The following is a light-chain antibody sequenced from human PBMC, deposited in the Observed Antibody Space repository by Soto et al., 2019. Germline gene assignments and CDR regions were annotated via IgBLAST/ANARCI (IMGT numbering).Light chain of an antibody. V-gene: IGLV2-23*01. CDR1: SSDVGSYNL. Sequence: QSALTQPASVSGSPGQSITIPCTGTSSDVGSYNLVSWYQQHPGKAPKLMIYEGNKRPSGVSNRFSGSKSGNTASLTISGLQAEDEADYYCCSYAGRDVVFGGGTKLTVL. J-gene: IGLJ2*01. CDR3: CSYAGRDVV. CDR2: EGN.